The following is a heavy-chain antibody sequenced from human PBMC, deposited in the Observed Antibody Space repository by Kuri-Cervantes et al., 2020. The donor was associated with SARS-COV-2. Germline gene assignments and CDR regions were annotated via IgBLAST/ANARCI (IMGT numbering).Heavy chain of an antibody. D-gene: IGHD6-13*01. CDR1: GFTFSSYD. V-gene: IGHV3-73*01. CDR3: AKDMMAAAGIGY. J-gene: IGHJ4*02. Sequence: GESLKISCAASGFTFSSYDMNWVRQASGKGLEWVGRIRSKANSYATAYAASVKGRFTISRDDSKNTAYLQMNSLRTEDTALYYCAKDMMAAAGIGYWGQGTLVTVSS. CDR2: IRSKANSYAT.